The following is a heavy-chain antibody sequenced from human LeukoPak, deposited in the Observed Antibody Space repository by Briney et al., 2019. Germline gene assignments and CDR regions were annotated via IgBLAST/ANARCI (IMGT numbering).Heavy chain of an antibody. J-gene: IGHJ4*02. D-gene: IGHD1-1*01. CDR3: AREGPQLGLDC. V-gene: IGHV4-61*01. CDR1: GGSVSSGSYY. CDR2: IYYSGST. Sequence: PSETLSLTCTVSGGSVSSGSYYWSWIRQPPGKGLEWIGYIYYSGSTNYNPSLKSRVTISVDTSKNQFSLKLSSVTAADTAVYYCAREGPQLGLDCWGQGTLVTVSS.